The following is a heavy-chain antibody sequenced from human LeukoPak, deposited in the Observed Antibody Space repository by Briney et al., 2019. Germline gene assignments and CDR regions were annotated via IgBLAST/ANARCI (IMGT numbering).Heavy chain of an antibody. J-gene: IGHJ4*02. D-gene: IGHD5-18*01. Sequence: PSQTLSLTCTVSGGSISSGGYYWSWIRQHPGKGLEWIGYIYYSGSTYYNPSLKSRVTISVDTSKNQFSLKLNSVTAADTAVYYCARGGKKTAMVTSRGQGTLVTVPS. CDR2: IYYSGST. V-gene: IGHV4-31*03. CDR1: GGSISSGGYY. CDR3: ARGGKKTAMVTS.